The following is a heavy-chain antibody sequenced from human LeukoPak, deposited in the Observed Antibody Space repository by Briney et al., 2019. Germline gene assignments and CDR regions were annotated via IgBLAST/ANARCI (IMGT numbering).Heavy chain of an antibody. CDR3: ARDIQAYCSSTSCHPYYFHY. D-gene: IGHD2-2*01. V-gene: IGHV3-21*01. CDR2: ISSSSSYI. Sequence: GGSLRLSCAASGFTFSSYSMNWVRQAPGKGLEWVSSISSSSSYIYYADSVKGRFTISRDNAKNSLYLRMNSLRAEDTAVYYCARDIQAYCSSTSCHPYYFHYWGQGPLVTVSS. CDR1: GFTFSSYS. J-gene: IGHJ4*02.